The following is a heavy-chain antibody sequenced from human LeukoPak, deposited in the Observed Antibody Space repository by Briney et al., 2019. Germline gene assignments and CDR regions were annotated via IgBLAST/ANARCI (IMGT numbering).Heavy chain of an antibody. CDR2: IKQDGSEK. Sequence: PGGSLRLSCAASGFTFSSYWMSWVRQAPGKGLEWVANIKQDGSEKYYVDSVKGRFTISRDNAKNSLYLQMNSLRAEDTAVYYCARATSYYDFWSGYYKADYWGQGTLVTVSS. D-gene: IGHD3-3*01. CDR1: GFTFSSYW. CDR3: ARATSYYDFWSGYYKADY. V-gene: IGHV3-7*01. J-gene: IGHJ4*02.